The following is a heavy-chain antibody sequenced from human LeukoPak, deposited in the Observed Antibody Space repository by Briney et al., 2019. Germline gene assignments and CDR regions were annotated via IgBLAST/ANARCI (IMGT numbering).Heavy chain of an antibody. CDR2: IFYSGST. V-gene: IGHV4-59*01. D-gene: IGHD3-10*01. CDR3: ARVYYGRAYDYWYFDL. CDR1: GGSISGYY. J-gene: IGHJ2*01. Sequence: PSETLSLTCTASGGSISGYYWSWIRQPPGKGLEWIGSIFYSGSTNYNPSLKSRVTILVDTSKNQFSLKLSSVTAADTAVYFCARVYYGRAYDYWYFDLWGRGTLVTVSS.